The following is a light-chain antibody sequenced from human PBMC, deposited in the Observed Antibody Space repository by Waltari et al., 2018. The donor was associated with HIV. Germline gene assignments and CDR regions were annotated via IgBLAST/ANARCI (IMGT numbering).Light chain of an antibody. CDR3: QSYDSSLGASV. Sequence: QSVLTHPPPVSGAPGRSVIITCTGTCSNIGAPYHVTWYQQLHGAAPKFLIPGSTNRTSAVRDRLSVSKSGTSASLAITGLQAGDDADYYRQSYDSSLGASVFGGGTKLTVL. V-gene: IGLV1-40*01. CDR2: GST. J-gene: IGLJ3*02. CDR1: CSNIGAPYH.